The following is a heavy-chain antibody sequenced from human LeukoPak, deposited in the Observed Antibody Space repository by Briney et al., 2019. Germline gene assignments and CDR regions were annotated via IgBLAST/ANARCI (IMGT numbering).Heavy chain of an antibody. CDR2: IHYTGST. J-gene: IGHJ4*02. V-gene: IGHV4-59*08. Sequence: SEILSLTCTVSGGSISTYYWSWIRQTPGKGLEWIGHIHYTGSTNYNPSLKSRVTTSVDTSKNQFSLNLSSVTAADTAVYYCARSPPLYGDYAQYYFDYWGQGTLVTVSS. CDR1: GGSISTYY. CDR3: ARSPPLYGDYAQYYFDY. D-gene: IGHD4-17*01.